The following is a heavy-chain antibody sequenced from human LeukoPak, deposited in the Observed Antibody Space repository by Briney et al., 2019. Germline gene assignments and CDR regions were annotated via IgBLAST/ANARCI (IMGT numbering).Heavy chain of an antibody. CDR2: IWNDGSNN. V-gene: IGHV3-33*03. CDR1: GFTFSSFG. CDR3: ASSMAYDCLDY. Sequence: PGGSLRLSCAASGFTFSSFGMHWVRQAPGKGLEWVAVIWNDGSNNYYADSVKGRFTISRDNAKNTLYLQMNSLRPEDTAVYYWASSMAYDCLDYWGQGTLVTVSS. J-gene: IGHJ4*02. D-gene: IGHD5-12*01.